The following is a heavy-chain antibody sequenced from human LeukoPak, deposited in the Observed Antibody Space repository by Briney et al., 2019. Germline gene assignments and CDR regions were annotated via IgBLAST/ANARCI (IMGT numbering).Heavy chain of an antibody. CDR2: IYYSGSN. Sequence: PSETLSLTCTVSGGSISSYYWGWIRQPPGKGLEWIGSIYYSGSNYYNPSLKSRVTISVDTSKNQFSLKLSSVTAADTAVYYCARDSGWLYYYYYYMDVWGKGTTVTVSS. V-gene: IGHV4-39*07. CDR1: GGSISSYY. CDR3: ARDSGWLYYYYYYMDV. D-gene: IGHD6-19*01. J-gene: IGHJ6*03.